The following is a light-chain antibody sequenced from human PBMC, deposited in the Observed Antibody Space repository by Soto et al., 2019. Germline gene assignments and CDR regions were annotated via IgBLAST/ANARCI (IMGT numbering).Light chain of an antibody. CDR1: QSVSSSH. V-gene: IGKV3-20*01. Sequence: EVVLTQSPGTLSLSPGERATLSCRASQSVSSSHFACYQQKPGQAPRLLIYGASDRATDIPDRFSGSGSGTDLNLTISSLEPEDFAVYYCQQYGTSPPKYTFGQGTKLEIK. CDR3: QQYGTSPPKYT. CDR2: GAS. J-gene: IGKJ2*01.